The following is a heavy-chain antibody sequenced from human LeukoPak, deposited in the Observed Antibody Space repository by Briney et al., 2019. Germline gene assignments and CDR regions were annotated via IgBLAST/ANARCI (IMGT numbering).Heavy chain of an antibody. CDR3: AKREGSSSRHFDY. CDR1: GFTFSNYG. V-gene: IGHV3-33*06. CDR2: IWFDGSKK. Sequence: GGSLRLSCAASGFTFSNYGIHWVRQAPGKGLEWVAVIWFDGSKKYYADSVKGRFTVSRDNSKNTLYLQMNSLRAEDMAVYYCAKREGSSSRHFDYWGQGTLVTVSS. D-gene: IGHD6-6*01. J-gene: IGHJ4*02.